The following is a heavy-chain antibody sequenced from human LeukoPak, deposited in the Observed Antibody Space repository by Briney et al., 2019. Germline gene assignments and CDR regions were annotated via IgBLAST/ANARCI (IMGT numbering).Heavy chain of an antibody. V-gene: IGHV1-3*01. D-gene: IGHD6-19*01. Sequence: ASVTVSFTASGYTFTIYAMHWVRQAPGQGMEGMGCLNVGNGNTKYSQKFQGRVTITRDTSASTAYMELSSLRSEDTAVYYCARDTYSSGWENWFDPWGQGTLVTVSS. J-gene: IGHJ5*02. CDR3: ARDTYSSGWENWFDP. CDR2: LNVGNGNT. CDR1: GYTFTIYA.